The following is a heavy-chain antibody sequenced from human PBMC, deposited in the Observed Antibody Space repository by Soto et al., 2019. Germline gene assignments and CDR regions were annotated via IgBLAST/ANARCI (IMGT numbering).Heavy chain of an antibody. CDR1: GGSFRGYY. V-gene: IGHV4-34*01. D-gene: IGHD4-17*01. Sequence: SETLSLTCAVYGGSFRGYYWSWIRQPPGKGVEWIGEIKHSGNTNYSPSLKSRVTISVDTSKNQFSVKLSSVTAADTAVYYCARAAYGRNSKYFQHWGQCTLVTASS. J-gene: IGHJ1*01. CDR3: ARAAYGRNSKYFQH. CDR2: IKHSGNT.